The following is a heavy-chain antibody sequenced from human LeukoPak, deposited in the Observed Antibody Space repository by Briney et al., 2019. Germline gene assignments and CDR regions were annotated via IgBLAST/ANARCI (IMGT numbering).Heavy chain of an antibody. CDR1: GDSVSNGNYC. J-gene: IGHJ4*02. D-gene: IGHD3-9*01. V-gene: IGHV4-61*03. Sequence: SETLSLTCTVSGDSVSNGNYCWSWLRQPPGKALEWIGYIYYSGKTYYNPSLEGRVTILVDTSRNHFTVKLSSVTAADTAVYYCARGDDILTGYSAQGFDYWGQGTLVTVSS. CDR2: IYYSGKT. CDR3: ARGDDILTGYSAQGFDY.